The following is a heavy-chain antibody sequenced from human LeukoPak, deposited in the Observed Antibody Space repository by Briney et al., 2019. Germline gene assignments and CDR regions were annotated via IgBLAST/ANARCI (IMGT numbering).Heavy chain of an antibody. CDR2: IRYDGSNK. J-gene: IGHJ4*02. V-gene: IGHV3-30*02. CDR1: GFTFSSYG. Sequence: GGSLRLSCAASGFTFSSYGMHWVRQAPGKGLEWVAFIRYDGSNKYYADSVKGRFTISRDNSKNTLYLQMNSLRAEDTAVYYCAKDDILTGPPRGGSPFDYWGQGTLVTVSS. CDR3: AKDDILTGPPRGGSPFDY. D-gene: IGHD3-9*01.